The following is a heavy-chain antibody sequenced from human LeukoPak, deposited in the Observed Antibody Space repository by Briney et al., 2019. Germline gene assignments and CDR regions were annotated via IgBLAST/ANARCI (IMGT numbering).Heavy chain of an antibody. D-gene: IGHD3-10*01. CDR2: IYHSGST. J-gene: IGHJ4*02. V-gene: IGHV4-39*07. CDR3: ARWSGELFDY. CDR1: GGSIRSSYYY. Sequence: SETLSLTCTVSGGSIRSSYYYWGWIRQPPGKGLEWIGEIYHSGSTNYNPSLKSRVTISVDKSKNQFSLKLSSVTAADTAVYYCARWSGELFDYWGQGTLVTVSS.